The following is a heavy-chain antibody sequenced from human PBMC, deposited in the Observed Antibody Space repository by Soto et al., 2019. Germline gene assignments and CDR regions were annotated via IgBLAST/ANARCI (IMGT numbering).Heavy chain of an antibody. D-gene: IGHD6-6*01. Sequence: SETLSLTCTVSGDSIGGGDFYWTWIRQPPGKGLEYIGYIYKSGRTYYNPSLNSRPIISLDTSKNQFFLSLNSVTAADTAIYYCAKSLSASSGWFDPWGQGTLVTVSS. CDR1: GDSIGGGDFY. J-gene: IGHJ5*02. V-gene: IGHV4-30-4*01. CDR3: AKSLSASSGWFDP. CDR2: IYKSGRT.